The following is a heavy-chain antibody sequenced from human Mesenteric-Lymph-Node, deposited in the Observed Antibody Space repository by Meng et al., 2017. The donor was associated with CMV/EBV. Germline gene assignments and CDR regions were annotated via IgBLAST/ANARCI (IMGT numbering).Heavy chain of an antibody. D-gene: IGHD2-2*01. CDR2: ISLRGDVV. V-gene: IGHV3-48*04. CDR1: GFTFSSYA. Sequence: GESLKISCAASGFTFSSYAMSWVRQAPGKGLEWIAYISLRGDVVQYSDSVKGRFTISRDSAKNSLYLQMNSLRAEDTAVYYCARDFGIVVVPAAIGDGMDVWGQGTTVTVSS. J-gene: IGHJ6*02. CDR3: ARDFGIVVVPAAIGDGMDV.